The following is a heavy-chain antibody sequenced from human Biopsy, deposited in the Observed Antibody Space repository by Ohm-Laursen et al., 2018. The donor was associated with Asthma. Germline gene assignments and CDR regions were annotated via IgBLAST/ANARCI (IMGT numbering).Heavy chain of an antibody. CDR3: ARTFHFWSPYHAEHYQL. D-gene: IGHD3-3*02. CDR1: GFTFGDYW. CDR2: IKHDGSEK. J-gene: IGHJ1*01. Sequence: LRLSCTASGFTFGDYWMSWVRQVPGKGLEWVANIKHDGSEKNHVDSLKGRFTISRDNAKNSLYLQMNSLRAEDTAVYYCARTFHFWSPYHAEHYQLWGQGTPVTVSS. V-gene: IGHV3-7*01.